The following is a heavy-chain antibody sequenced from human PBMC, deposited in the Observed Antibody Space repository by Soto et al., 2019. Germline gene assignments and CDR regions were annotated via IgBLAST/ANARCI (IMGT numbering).Heavy chain of an antibody. CDR1: CVSFSGYY. Sequence: SETLSLTCAGYCVSFSGYYWSCIRQPKGKGLEWIGEINHSGSTNYNPSLKSRVTISVDTSKNQFSLKLSSVTAADTAVYYCAKLGYCSGGSCYSAYYYGMDVWGQGTTVTVSS. CDR2: INHSGST. J-gene: IGHJ6*02. V-gene: IGHV4-34*01. D-gene: IGHD2-15*01. CDR3: AKLGYCSGGSCYSAYYYGMDV.